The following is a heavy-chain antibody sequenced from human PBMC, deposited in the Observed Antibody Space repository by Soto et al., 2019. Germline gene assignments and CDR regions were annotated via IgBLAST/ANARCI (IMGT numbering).Heavy chain of an antibody. CDR2: MNPNSGNT. D-gene: IGHD3-22*01. Sequence: ASVKVSCKASGYTFTSYDINWVRQATGQGLEWMGWMNPNSGNTGYAQKLQGRVTMTTDTSTSTAYMELRSLRSDDTAVYYCARDVDWDYYDSSGYSHFDYWGQGTLVTVSS. CDR3: ARDVDWDYYDSSGYSHFDY. CDR1: GYTFTSYD. V-gene: IGHV1-8*01. J-gene: IGHJ4*02.